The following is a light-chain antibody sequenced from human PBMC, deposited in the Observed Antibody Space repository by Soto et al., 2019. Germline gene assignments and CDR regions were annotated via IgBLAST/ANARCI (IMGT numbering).Light chain of an antibody. V-gene: IGKV1-39*01. Sequence: DTQKKQYKPSLSASVGDRVTISCRASQSLSRYLNWYQQKPGKAPKLLIYVASSLQSGVPSRFSGSASGTDFTLTITSLQPEDFATXXXXXXXXXXLXFXPGTKVDIK. CDR1: QSLSRY. CDR2: VAS. J-gene: IGKJ3*01. CDR3: XXXXXXXLX.